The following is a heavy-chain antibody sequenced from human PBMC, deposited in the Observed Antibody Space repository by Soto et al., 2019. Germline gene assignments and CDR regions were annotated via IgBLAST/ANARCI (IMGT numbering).Heavy chain of an antibody. D-gene: IGHD2-15*01. CDR2: INPYGGDT. CDR1: GYTFTYYH. Sequence: ASVKVSCKASGYTFTYYHVHWVRQAPGQGLEWMGIINPYGGDTTYAQKFQGRVSMNRDTSTSTVYMKLSSLRSEDTALYYCARAPYTPDLLFYLDYWGQGALVTVSS. CDR3: ARAPYTPDLLFYLDY. J-gene: IGHJ4*02. V-gene: IGHV1-46*01.